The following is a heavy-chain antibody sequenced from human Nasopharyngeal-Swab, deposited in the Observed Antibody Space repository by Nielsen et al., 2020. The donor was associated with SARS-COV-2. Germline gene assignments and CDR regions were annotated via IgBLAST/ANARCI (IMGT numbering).Heavy chain of an antibody. CDR3: ARDVYDYVWGSYRQTNDAFDI. Sequence: ASVKVSCKASGYTFTSYYMHWVRQAPGQGLEWMGIINPSGGSTSYAQKFQGRVTMTRDTSTSTVYMELSSLRSEDTAVYYCARDVYDYVWGSYRQTNDAFDIWGQGTMVTVSS. CDR2: INPSGGST. V-gene: IGHV1-46*01. J-gene: IGHJ3*02. CDR1: GYTFTSYY. D-gene: IGHD3-16*02.